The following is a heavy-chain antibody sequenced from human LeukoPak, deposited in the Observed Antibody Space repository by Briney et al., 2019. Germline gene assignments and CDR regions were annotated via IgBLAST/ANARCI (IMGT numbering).Heavy chain of an antibody. V-gene: IGHV3-7*01. Sequence: GGSLRLSCGASGFIFSNFWMTWVRQAPGKGLEWVANIKQDGSEKYYVDSVKGRFTISRDNAKNSLYLQMNSLRAEDTAVYYCARVQEVYDYYYYYYYMDVWGKGTTVTISS. D-gene: IGHD5/OR15-5a*01. CDR1: GFIFSNFW. J-gene: IGHJ6*03. CDR2: IKQDGSEK. CDR3: ARVQEVYDYYYYYYYMDV.